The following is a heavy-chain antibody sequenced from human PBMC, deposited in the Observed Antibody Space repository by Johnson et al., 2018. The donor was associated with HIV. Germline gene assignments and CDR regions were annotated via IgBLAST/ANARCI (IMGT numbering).Heavy chain of an antibody. Sequence: EVQLVESGGGLVQPGGSLRLSCAASGFTFSSYWMSWVRQAPGKGLEWVANIKKDGSEKYYVDSVKGRFTISRDNAKNSLYLQMNSLRAEDTAVYYCARDGPWLQSQRDAFDIWGQGTMVTVSS. D-gene: IGHD5-24*01. CDR2: IKKDGSEK. CDR1: GFTFSSYW. J-gene: IGHJ3*02. CDR3: ARDGPWLQSQRDAFDI. V-gene: IGHV3-7*01.